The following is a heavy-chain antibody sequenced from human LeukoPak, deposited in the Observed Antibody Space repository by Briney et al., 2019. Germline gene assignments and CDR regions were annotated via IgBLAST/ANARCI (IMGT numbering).Heavy chain of an antibody. V-gene: IGHV3-21*04. D-gene: IGHD6-13*01. Sequence: GGSLRLSCAASGFTFSSYSMNWVRQAPGKGLEWVSSISSSSSYIYYADSVKGRFTISRDNAKNSLYLQMNSLRAEDTAVYYCAKDGQQLAPAAEYFQHWGQGTLVTVSS. CDR3: AKDGQQLAPAAEYFQH. CDR1: GFTFSSYS. CDR2: ISSSSSYI. J-gene: IGHJ1*01.